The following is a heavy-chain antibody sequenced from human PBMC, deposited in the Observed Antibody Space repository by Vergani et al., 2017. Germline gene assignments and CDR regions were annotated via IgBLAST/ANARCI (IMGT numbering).Heavy chain of an antibody. CDR3: VRTEYCTGIACNTRFDS. J-gene: IGHJ5*01. CDR2: IDEYRNSA. CDR1: GFSFNTYW. D-gene: IGHD2-8*02. V-gene: IGHV3-74*03. Sequence: EVQLVESGGGSVQSGGSLRLSCVASGFSFNTYWMHWVRQAPGKGLMWVARIDEYRNSATYGDFETGRCTISRDNAKNTVFLQMNNLRAEDAGVYYCVRTEYCTGIACNTRFDSWGQGAMVTVSS.